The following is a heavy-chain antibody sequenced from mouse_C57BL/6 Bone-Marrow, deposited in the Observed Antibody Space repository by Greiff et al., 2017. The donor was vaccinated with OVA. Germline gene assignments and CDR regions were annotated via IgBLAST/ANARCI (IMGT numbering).Heavy chain of an antibody. CDR1: GYSITSGYY. V-gene: IGHV3-6*01. CDR2: ISYDGSN. Sequence: EVQLQESGPGLVKPSQSLSLTCSVTGYSITSGYYWNWIRQFPGNKLEWMGYISYDGSNNYNPSLKNRISITRDTSKNQFFLKLNSVTTEDTATYYCAGSYYFDYWGQGTTLTVSS. J-gene: IGHJ2*01. CDR3: AGSYYFDY.